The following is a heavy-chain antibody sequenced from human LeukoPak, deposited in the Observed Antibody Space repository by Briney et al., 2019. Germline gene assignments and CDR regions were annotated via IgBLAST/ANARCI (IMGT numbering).Heavy chain of an antibody. Sequence: GASVKVSCKTSGYTFTGYFMHWVRQAPGQGLEWVGWIYPNSGATNSPQKFQGRVTMTRETSISTAYLELSSLRSDDTAVYYCARLWGKFDAFDIWGQGTMVTVSS. V-gene: IGHV1-2*02. D-gene: IGHD7-27*01. J-gene: IGHJ3*02. CDR1: GYTFTGYF. CDR2: IYPNSGAT. CDR3: ARLWGKFDAFDI.